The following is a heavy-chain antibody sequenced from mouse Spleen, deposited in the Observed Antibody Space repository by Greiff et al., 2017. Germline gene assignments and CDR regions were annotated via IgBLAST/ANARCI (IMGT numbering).Heavy chain of an antibody. CDR1: GYTFTSYD. V-gene: IGHV1-85*01. CDR2: IYPRDGST. CDR3: EIGVRGLDWYFDV. J-gene: IGHJ1*01. D-gene: IGHD2-14*01. Sequence: QVQLQQSGPELVKPGASVKLSCKASGYTFTSYDINWVKQRPGQGLEWIGWIYPRDGSTKYNEKFKGKATLTVDTSSSTAYMELHSLTSEDSAVYFCEIGVRGLDWYFDVWGAGTTVTVSS.